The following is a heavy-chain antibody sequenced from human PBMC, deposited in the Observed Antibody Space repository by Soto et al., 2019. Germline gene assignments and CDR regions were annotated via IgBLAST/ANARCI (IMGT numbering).Heavy chain of an antibody. CDR2: MNPNSGNT. J-gene: IGHJ2*01. V-gene: IGHV1-8*01. Sequence: QVQLVQSGAEVKKPGASVKVSCKASGYTFTSYDINWVRQATGQGLEWMGWMNPNSGNTGYAQKFQGRVTMTRNTSISTAYMELSSLRSEDTAVYYCARRHLRERWLQSTTDWYFDLWGRGTLVTVSS. CDR1: GYTFTSYD. D-gene: IGHD1-1*01. CDR3: ARRHLRERWLQSTTDWYFDL.